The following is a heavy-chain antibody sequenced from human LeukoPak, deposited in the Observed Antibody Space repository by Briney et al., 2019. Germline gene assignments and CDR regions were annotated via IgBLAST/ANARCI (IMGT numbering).Heavy chain of an antibody. J-gene: IGHJ4*02. CDR1: GFTFSSYS. V-gene: IGHV3-21*01. Sequence: GGSLRLSCAASGFTFSSYSMNWVRQPPGKGLEWVSSISSSGSYIYYAASVKGRFTISRDNDKNSVYLQMNSLRAEDTAVYYCARDLAVADGGDYWGQGTLVTVSS. CDR2: ISSSGSYI. D-gene: IGHD6-19*01. CDR3: ARDLAVADGGDY.